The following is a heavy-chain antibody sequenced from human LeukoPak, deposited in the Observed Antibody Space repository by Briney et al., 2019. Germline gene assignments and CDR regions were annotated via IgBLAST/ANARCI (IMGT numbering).Heavy chain of an antibody. D-gene: IGHD6-13*01. CDR1: GFTFSSYS. CDR2: ISSSSSTI. CDR3: ARGIAAAGDYYYGMDV. Sequence: HPGRSLRLSCAASGFTFSSYSMNWVRQAPGKGLEWVSYISSSSSTIYYADSVKGRFAISRDNAKNSLYLQMNSLRAEDTAVYYCARGIAAAGDYYYGMDVWGQGTTVTVSS. V-gene: IGHV3-48*04. J-gene: IGHJ6*02.